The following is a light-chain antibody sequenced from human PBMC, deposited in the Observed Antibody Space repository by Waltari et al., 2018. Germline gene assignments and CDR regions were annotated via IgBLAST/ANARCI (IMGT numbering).Light chain of an antibody. J-gene: IGKJ4*01. CDR3: QQYYSTPLT. V-gene: IGKV4-1*01. Sequence: DIVMTLSPDSLALSLGERATISCKSSQSVLHASNNRNYLAWYQQRPGQSPKLLISWASNRQSGVPDRFSGSGSAADFTLTITSLQAEDVATYYCQQYYSTPLTFGGGTKVAIK. CDR1: QSVLHASNNRNY. CDR2: WAS.